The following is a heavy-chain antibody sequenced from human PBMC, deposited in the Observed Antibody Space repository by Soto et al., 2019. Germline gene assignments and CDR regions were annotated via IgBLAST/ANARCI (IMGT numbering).Heavy chain of an antibody. V-gene: IGHV5-51*01. J-gene: IGHJ4*02. D-gene: IGHD2-21*02. CDR2: FFPGDSST. CDR3: TRGCGGDCYSGDY. Sequence: EVQLVQSGAEVKKPGESLKISCKGSGYSFTNYWIGWVRQMPGKGLEWMGIFFPGDSSTKYSPSFQGLVTISGDTSINTAYLHWSSLKASDTAMYYCTRGCGGDCYSGDYWGQGTLVTVSS. CDR1: GYSFTNYW.